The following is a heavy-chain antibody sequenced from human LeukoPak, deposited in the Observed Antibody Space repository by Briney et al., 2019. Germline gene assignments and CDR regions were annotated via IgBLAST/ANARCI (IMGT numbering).Heavy chain of an antibody. CDR3: AKGPPLLLWFGEPKNYYYMDV. D-gene: IGHD3-10*01. CDR2: ISGSGGST. V-gene: IGHV3-23*01. J-gene: IGHJ6*03. CDR1: GFTFSSYG. Sequence: AGGSLRLSCAASGFTFSSYGMSWVRQAPGKGLEWVSAISGSGGSTYYADSVKGRFTTSRDNSKNTLYLQMNSLRAEDTAVYYCAKGPPLLLWFGEPKNYYYMDVWGKGTTVTISS.